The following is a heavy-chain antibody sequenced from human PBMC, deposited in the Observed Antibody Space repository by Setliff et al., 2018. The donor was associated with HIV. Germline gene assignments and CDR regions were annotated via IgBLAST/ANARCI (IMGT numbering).Heavy chain of an antibody. D-gene: IGHD3-9*01. CDR1: PLTFTKYA. CDR3: TRDQNAIAAFERFGP. Sequence: GGSLRLSCAGSPLTFTKYAMHWVRQAPGQGLEWVAAISNNGNVKYYADSVKGRVIISRDNSKNTLYLEMSGLGPDDTALYYCTRDQNAIAAFERFGPWGQGTQVTVSS. J-gene: IGHJ5*02. V-gene: IGHV3-30*04. CDR2: ISNNGNVK.